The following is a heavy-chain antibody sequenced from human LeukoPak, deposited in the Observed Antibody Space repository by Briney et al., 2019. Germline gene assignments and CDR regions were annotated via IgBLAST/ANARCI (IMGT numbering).Heavy chain of an antibody. D-gene: IGHD3-22*01. Sequence: SGPTVVNLTQTLTLPCTFSGFSLSTSGMCVSWIRQPPVKALEWLARIDLDDDKYYSTSLKSRLTISKDTSKNQVVLTMTNMDAVDTATYYCARIYYYDSSGYYWGGAFDIWGQGTMVTVSS. CDR3: ARIYYYDSSGYYWGGAFDI. CDR1: GFSLSTSGMC. CDR2: IDLDDDK. V-gene: IGHV2-70*11. J-gene: IGHJ3*02.